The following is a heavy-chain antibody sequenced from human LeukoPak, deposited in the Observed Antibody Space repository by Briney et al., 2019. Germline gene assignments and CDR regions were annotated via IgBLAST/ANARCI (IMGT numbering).Heavy chain of an antibody. CDR2: ISYDGSNK. CDR1: GXTFSSYG. D-gene: IGHD1-26*01. CDR3: AREGGSYSGAFDI. V-gene: IGHV3-30*03. J-gene: IGHJ3*02. Sequence: PGRSLRLSCAASGXTFSSYGMNWVRQAPGKGLEWVAVISYDGSNKYYADSVKGRFTISRDNSKNTLYLQMDSLRAEDTAVYYCAREGGSYSGAFDIWGQGTMVTVSS.